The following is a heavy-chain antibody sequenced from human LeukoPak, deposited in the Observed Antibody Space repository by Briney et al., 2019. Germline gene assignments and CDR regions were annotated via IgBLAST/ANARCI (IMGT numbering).Heavy chain of an antibody. V-gene: IGHV1-2*02. CDR1: GYTFTGYY. CDR3: ARGGCSSTSCYEVYYYYGMDV. CDR2: INPNSGGT. D-gene: IGHD2-2*01. Sequence: ASVKVSCKASGYTFTGYYMHWVRQAPGQGLEWMGWINPNSGGTYYAQKFQGRVTMARDTPISTAYMELSRLRSDDTTVYYCARGGCSSTSCYEVYYYYGMDVWGQGTTVTVSS. J-gene: IGHJ6*02.